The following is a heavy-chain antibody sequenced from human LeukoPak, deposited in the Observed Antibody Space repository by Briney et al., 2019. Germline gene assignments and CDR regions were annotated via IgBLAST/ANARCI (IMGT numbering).Heavy chain of an antibody. CDR2: ISYDGSNK. CDR3: AKVGLTVTTILDYFDY. CDR1: RFTFSSFG. J-gene: IGHJ4*02. D-gene: IGHD4-11*01. Sequence: GGSLRLSCAASRFTFSSFGMHWVRQAPGRGLEWVALISYDGSNKYYADSVKGRFTISRDNSKNTLYLQMNSLRAEDTAVYYCAKVGLTVTTILDYFDYWGQGTLVTVSS. V-gene: IGHV3-30*18.